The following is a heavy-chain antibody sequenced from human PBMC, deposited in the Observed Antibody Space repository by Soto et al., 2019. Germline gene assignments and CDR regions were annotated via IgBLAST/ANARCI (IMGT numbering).Heavy chain of an antibody. CDR1: GFSIRTSGVG. CDR2: TYWDDDN. J-gene: IGHJ4*02. CDR3: AHRRGGYNLDDGYFDY. V-gene: IGHV2-5*02. D-gene: IGHD1-20*01. Sequence: QITLKESGPTLVQPTQTLTLTCTFSGFSIRTSGVGVGWIRQPPGKALEWLAFTYWDDDNRYNPSLKSRLTVAKDASKGQVVLLMTSMDPADTATYYCAHRRGGYNLDDGYFDYWGQGTQVTVSS.